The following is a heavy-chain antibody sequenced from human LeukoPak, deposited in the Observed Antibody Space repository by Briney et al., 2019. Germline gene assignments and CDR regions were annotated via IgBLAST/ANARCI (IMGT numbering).Heavy chain of an antibody. J-gene: IGHJ3*02. Sequence: GGSLRLSCAASGFTFSSYAMHWVRQAPGKGLEWVAVISYDGSSKYYADSVKGRFTISRDNSKNTLYLQMNSLRAEDTAVYYCARGLAYCGGDCYLDAFDIWGQGTMVTVSS. V-gene: IGHV3-30-3*01. D-gene: IGHD2-21*02. CDR1: GFTFSSYA. CDR3: ARGLAYCGGDCYLDAFDI. CDR2: ISYDGSSK.